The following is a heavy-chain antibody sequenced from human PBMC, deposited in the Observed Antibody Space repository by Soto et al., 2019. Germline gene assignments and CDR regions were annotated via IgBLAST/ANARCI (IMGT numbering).Heavy chain of an antibody. CDR1: GYTFTGYY. D-gene: IGHD3-10*01. Sequence: ASANLSCKASGYTFTGYYMHWVRQAPGQGLEWMGWINPDSGGTNYAQKFQGRVTMTRDTSISTAYMELSRLRSDDTAVYYCARELLWFGESFGYYYGREVWGKGKTVSVSA. V-gene: IGHV1-2*02. CDR2: INPDSGGT. J-gene: IGHJ6*04. CDR3: ARELLWFGESFGYYYGREV.